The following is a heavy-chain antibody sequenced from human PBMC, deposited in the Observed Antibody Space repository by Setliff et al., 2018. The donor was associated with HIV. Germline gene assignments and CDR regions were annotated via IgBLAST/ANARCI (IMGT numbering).Heavy chain of an antibody. CDR3: ARVAWYYSFWSGLGDAFDI. V-gene: IGHV1-18*01. CDR2: ISAYSGNT. D-gene: IGHD3-3*01. CDR1: GYTFTSYG. Sequence: ASVKVSCKASGYTFTSYGTSWVRQAPGQGLEWMGWISAYSGNTNYAQKLQGRVTMTTDTSTSTAYMELRSLRSDDTAVYYCARVAWYYSFWSGLGDAFDIWGQGTMVTVS. J-gene: IGHJ3*02.